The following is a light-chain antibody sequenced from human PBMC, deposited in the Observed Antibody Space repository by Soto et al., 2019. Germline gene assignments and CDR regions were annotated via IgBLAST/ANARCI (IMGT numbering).Light chain of an antibody. V-gene: IGKV3-15*01. Sequence: EIGMTQSPATLSVSPGDRATLSCRASQSVSSDLAWYQQKPAQAPRLLIYGASTRATGIPTRFSGSGSGTEFTLTIRSLQSEDFAVYYCQQYNNWPPYTFGQGTKLEIK. CDR1: QSVSSD. CDR2: GAS. CDR3: QQYNNWPPYT. J-gene: IGKJ2*01.